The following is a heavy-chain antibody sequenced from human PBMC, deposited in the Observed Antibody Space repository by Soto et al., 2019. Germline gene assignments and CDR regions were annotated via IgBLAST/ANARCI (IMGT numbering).Heavy chain of an antibody. V-gene: IGHV3-49*05. Sequence: KTGGSLRLSCTASGFTFGDYAMSWFRQAPGKGLEWVGFIRSKAYGGTTEYAASVKGRFTISRDDSKSIAYLQMNSLKTEDTAVYYCTRHNIAAHRDLGYMDVWGQGTTVTVSS. D-gene: IGHD6-13*01. CDR1: GFTFGDYA. CDR2: IRSKAYGGTT. J-gene: IGHJ6*02. CDR3: TRHNIAAHRDLGYMDV.